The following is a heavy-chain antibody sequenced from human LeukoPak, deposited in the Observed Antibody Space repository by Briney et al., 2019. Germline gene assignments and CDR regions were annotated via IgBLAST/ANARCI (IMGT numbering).Heavy chain of an antibody. V-gene: IGHV4-38-2*02. Sequence: PSETLSLTCTVSGYSISSGYYWGWIRQPPGKGLEWIGSIYHSGSTYYNPSLKSRVTISVDTSKNQFSLKLSSVTAADTAVYYCARSGSGSYFYWGQGTLVTVSS. J-gene: IGHJ4*02. CDR3: ARSGSGSYFY. D-gene: IGHD3-10*01. CDR2: IYHSGST. CDR1: GYSISSGYY.